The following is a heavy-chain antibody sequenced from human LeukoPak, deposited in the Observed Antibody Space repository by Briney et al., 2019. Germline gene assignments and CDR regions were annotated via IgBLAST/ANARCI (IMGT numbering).Heavy chain of an antibody. CDR2: ILHDEK. CDR1: GFTFSSFG. CDR3: ARDFGGYNNDY. V-gene: IGHV3-33*05. Sequence: GGSLRLSCAASGFTFSSFGMHWVRQAPGRGLEWVSLILHDEKHYADSVKGRFTMSRDNAKNSLYLQMNSLRAEDTAVYYCARDFGGYNNDYWGQGTLVTVSS. J-gene: IGHJ4*02. D-gene: IGHD5-24*01.